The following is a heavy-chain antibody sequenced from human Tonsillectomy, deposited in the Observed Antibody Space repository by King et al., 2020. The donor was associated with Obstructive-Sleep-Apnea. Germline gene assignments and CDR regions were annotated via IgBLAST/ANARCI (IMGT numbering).Heavy chain of an antibody. Sequence: QLVQSGGVVVQPGGSLRLSCAASGFTFSDYTMHWFRQTPGKGLEWVSLIYWDASTTFYADSVKGRFTISRDNNNNYLYLQMNSLRTDDTALYYCAKDYRYFDFWGRGTLVTVSS. D-gene: IGHD5-18*01. CDR2: IYWDASTT. CDR3: AKDYRYFDF. J-gene: IGHJ2*01. V-gene: IGHV3-43*01. CDR1: GFTFSDYT.